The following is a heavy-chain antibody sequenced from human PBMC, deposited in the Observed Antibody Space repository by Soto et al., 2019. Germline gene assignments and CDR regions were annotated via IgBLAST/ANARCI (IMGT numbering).Heavy chain of an antibody. CDR1: GYSFTSHG. CDR2: ISANSGDT. J-gene: IGHJ6*03. V-gene: IGHV1-18*01. CDR3: ARMVWGSNIDYYHYIDV. D-gene: IGHD3-10*01. Sequence: QVQLVQSGAEVKKPGASVKVSCKASGYSFTSHGISWVRQAPGQGLEWMGWISANSGDTNYAQKLQGRVTVTTDTSTSTAYLELRSLRPEDTAVYYCARMVWGSNIDYYHYIDVWGKGTTVTVSS.